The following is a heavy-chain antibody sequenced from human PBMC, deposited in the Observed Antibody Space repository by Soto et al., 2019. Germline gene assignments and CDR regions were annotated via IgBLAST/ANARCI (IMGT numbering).Heavy chain of an antibody. J-gene: IGHJ6*02. CDR2: IIPIFGTA. V-gene: IGHV1-69*01. CDR1: GGTFSSYA. D-gene: IGHD3-10*01. CDR3: ARYGEGYYYGSGSYPYYYYGMDV. Sequence: QVPLVQSGAEVKKPGSSVKVSCKASGGTFSSYAISWVRQAPGQGLEWMGGIIPIFGTANYAQKFQGRVTITADESTSTAYMEMSSLRSEDAAVYYCARYGEGYYYGSGSYPYYYYGMDVWGQGTTVTVSS.